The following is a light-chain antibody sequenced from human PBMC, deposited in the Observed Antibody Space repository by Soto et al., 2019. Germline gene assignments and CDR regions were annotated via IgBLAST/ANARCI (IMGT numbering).Light chain of an antibody. V-gene: IGLV2-14*01. Sequence: QSALTQPASVSGSPGQSIAISCTGTSSDVGGCNFVSWYQQLPGKAPRLMIYDVNYRPSGVSDRLSGSKSGNTASLTISGLQAEDEADYYCSSYTTSSTLVFGTGTKLTVL. CDR2: DVN. J-gene: IGLJ1*01. CDR1: SSDVGGCNF. CDR3: SSYTTSSTLV.